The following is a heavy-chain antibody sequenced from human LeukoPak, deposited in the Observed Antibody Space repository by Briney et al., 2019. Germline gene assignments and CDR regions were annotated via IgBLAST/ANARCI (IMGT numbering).Heavy chain of an antibody. V-gene: IGHV3-23*01. Sequence: GGSLRLSCAASGFTFSDHYLDWVRQAPGKGLEWVSGISGSGDSTYYADSVKGRFTISRDNSKNTLYLQMNSLRAEDTAVYYCARRSGIAVAVAFYYWGQGTLVTVSS. CDR2: ISGSGDST. J-gene: IGHJ4*02. CDR3: ARRSGIAVAVAFYY. D-gene: IGHD6-19*01. CDR1: GFTFSDHY.